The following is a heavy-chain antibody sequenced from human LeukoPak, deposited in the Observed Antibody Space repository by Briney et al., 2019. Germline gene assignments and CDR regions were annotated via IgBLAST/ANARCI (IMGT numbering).Heavy chain of an antibody. CDR1: GGSISSNY. CDR3: ARGVLDYYDSSGYYYPGGYYFDY. V-gene: IGHV4-59*12. Sequence: SETLSLTCSVSGGSISSNYWSWIRQPPGKGLEWIGYIHYSGSSNHNPSLKSRVTISLNTSKNQFSLKLSSVTAADTAVYYCARGVLDYYDSSGYYYPGGYYFDYWGQGTLVTVSS. J-gene: IGHJ4*02. D-gene: IGHD3-22*01. CDR2: IHYSGSS.